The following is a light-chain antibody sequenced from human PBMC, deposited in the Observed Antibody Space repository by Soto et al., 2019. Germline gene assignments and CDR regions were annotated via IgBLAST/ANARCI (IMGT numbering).Light chain of an antibody. CDR2: AAS. V-gene: IGKV1-27*01. CDR3: QRYNSAPWT. Sequence: DIQMTQAPSSLSASVGDRVTITCRASQGISNYLAWYQQKPGKVPKLLIYAASTLQSGVPSRFSGSGSGTDCTLTISRLQPEEVATYYCQRYNSAPWTFDQGTKVEI. CDR1: QGISNY. J-gene: IGKJ1*01.